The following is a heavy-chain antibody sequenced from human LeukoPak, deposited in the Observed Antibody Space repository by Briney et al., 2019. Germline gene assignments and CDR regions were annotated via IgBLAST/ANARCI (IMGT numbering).Heavy chain of an antibody. J-gene: IGHJ6*03. V-gene: IGHV1-69*05. D-gene: IGHD1-7*01. Sequence: ASVKVSCKASGGTFSSYAISWVRQAPGQGLEWMGGIIPIFGTANYAQKFQGRVTITTDESTSTAYMELSSLRSEDTAVYYCARRAVNYLGDYYYMDVWGKGTTVTVSS. CDR1: GGTFSSYA. CDR3: ARRAVNYLGDYYYMDV. CDR2: IIPIFGTA.